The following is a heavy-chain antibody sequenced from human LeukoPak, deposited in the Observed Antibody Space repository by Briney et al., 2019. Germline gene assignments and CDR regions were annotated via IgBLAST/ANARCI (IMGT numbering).Heavy chain of an antibody. V-gene: IGHV4-38-2*02. Sequence: PSETLSLTCTVSGYSISSGYYWGWIRQPPGKGLEWIGSIYHSGSTNYNPSLKSRVTISVDTSKNHYSLNLSSVTAADTAMYYCARTLSYFDYWGQGTLVTVSS. CDR2: IYHSGST. J-gene: IGHJ4*02. CDR3: ARTLSYFDY. CDR1: GYSISSGYY.